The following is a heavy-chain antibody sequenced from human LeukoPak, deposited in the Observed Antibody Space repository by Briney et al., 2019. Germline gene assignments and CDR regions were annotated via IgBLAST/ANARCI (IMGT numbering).Heavy chain of an antibody. D-gene: IGHD3-16*02. CDR3: ARGYFEEFGGVIGPIDY. Sequence: SQTLSLTCTVSGGSISSGSYYWSWIRQPAGKGLEWIGRIYTSGSTNYNPSLKSRVTISVDTSKNQFSLKLNSVTAADTAVYYCARGYFEEFGGVIGPIDYWGQGTLVTVSS. J-gene: IGHJ4*02. CDR2: IYTSGST. V-gene: IGHV4-61*02. CDR1: GGSISSGSYY.